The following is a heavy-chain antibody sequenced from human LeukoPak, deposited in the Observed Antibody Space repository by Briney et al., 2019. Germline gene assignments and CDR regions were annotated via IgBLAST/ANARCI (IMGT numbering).Heavy chain of an antibody. Sequence: GGSLRLSCAAFGFTFSSYAMSWVRQAPGKGLEWVSAISGSGGSTYYADSVKGRFTISRDNSKNTLYLQMNSLRAEDTAVYYCAKGGPYSSGHNPWDYFDYWGQGTLVTVSS. CDR3: AKGGPYSSGHNPWDYFDY. V-gene: IGHV3-23*01. CDR2: ISGSGGST. J-gene: IGHJ4*02. CDR1: GFTFSSYA. D-gene: IGHD6-19*01.